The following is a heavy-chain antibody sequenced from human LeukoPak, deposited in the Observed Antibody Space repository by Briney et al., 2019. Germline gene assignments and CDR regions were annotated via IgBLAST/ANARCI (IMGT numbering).Heavy chain of an antibody. CDR1: GFTFSSYS. J-gene: IGHJ4*02. Sequence: TGGSLRLSCAASGFTFSSYSMTWVRQAPGKGLEWVSYITRSSSARYYADSVKGRFTISRDNAKNSLYLQMNSLRAEDTAVYYCATQWELHPAFWGQGTLVTVSS. D-gene: IGHD1-26*01. CDR2: ITRSSSAR. V-gene: IGHV3-48*01. CDR3: ATQWELHPAF.